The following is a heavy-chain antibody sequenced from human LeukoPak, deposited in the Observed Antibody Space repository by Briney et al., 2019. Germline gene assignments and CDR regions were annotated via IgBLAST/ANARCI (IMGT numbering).Heavy chain of an antibody. CDR1: GASISHYY. D-gene: IGHD1-26*01. J-gene: IGHJ4*02. V-gene: IGHV4-4*09. CDR3: ARLGSYHDF. Sequence: SETLSLTCTVSGASISHYYWSWIRQTPAKGLEWMGHIHTSGGSTYYPSLKSRPTMSIDTSRNQLSLKLTSVTAADTAVYFCARLGSYHDFWGQGALVTVSS. CDR2: IHTSGGS.